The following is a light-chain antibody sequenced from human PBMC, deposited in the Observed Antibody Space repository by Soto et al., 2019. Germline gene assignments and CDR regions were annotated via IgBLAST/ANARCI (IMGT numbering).Light chain of an antibody. J-gene: IGLJ3*02. V-gene: IGLV4-69*01. CDR1: SGHSSYA. CDR3: QTWGTGIRV. Sequence: QPVLTQSPSASASLGASVKLTCTLSSGHSSYAIAWHQQQPEKGPRFLMKVNSDGSHSRGDGIPDRFSGSSSGAERYLTISSLQSEDEADYYCQTWGTGIRVVGGGTQLTV. CDR2: VNSDGSH.